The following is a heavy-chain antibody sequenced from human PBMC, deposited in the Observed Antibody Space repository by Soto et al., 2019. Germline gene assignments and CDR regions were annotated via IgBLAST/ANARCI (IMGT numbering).Heavy chain of an antibody. J-gene: IGHJ4*02. CDR1: GGSISSYY. CDR2: IYYSGST. V-gene: IGHV4-59*01. CDR3: ARESDGNFDY. Sequence: QVQLQESGPGLVKPSETLSLTCTVSGGSISSYYWSWIRQPPGKGLEWIGYIYYSGSTNYNPCLKSRVTISVDTTKNQFSLKLSSVTAADTAVNYCARESDGNFDYWGQGTLVTVSS. D-gene: IGHD1-1*01.